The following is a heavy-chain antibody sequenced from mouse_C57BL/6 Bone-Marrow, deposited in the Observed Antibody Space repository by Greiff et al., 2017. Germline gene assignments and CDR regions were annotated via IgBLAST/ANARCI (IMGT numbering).Heavy chain of an antibody. CDR2: IHPSDSDT. J-gene: IGHJ1*03. CDR3: AIYPNEDVWYFDD. Sequence: VQLQQPGAELVKPGASVKVSCKASGYTFTSYWLHWVKQRPGHGLEWIGRIHPSDSDTNYNQTFKGKATLTVAKSSSTAYMQLRSLHSADSAVSYCAIYPNEDVWYFDDWGTGTTVTVSS. CDR1: GYTFTSYW. V-gene: IGHV1-74*01.